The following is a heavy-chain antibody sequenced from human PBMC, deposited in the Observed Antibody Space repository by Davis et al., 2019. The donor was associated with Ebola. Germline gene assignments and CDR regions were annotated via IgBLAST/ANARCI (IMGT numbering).Heavy chain of an antibody. V-gene: IGHV1-8*01. CDR1: GYTFKNSA. D-gene: IGHD6-19*01. J-gene: IGHJ6*04. Sequence: ASVKVSCKASGYTFKNSAISWVRQAPGQGLEWMGWMNPNSGNTGYAQKFQGRVTMTRNTSISTAYMELSSLRSEDTAVYYCARGRVTAVAGYYYGMDVWGKGTTVTVSS. CDR2: MNPNSGNT. CDR3: ARGRVTAVAGYYYGMDV.